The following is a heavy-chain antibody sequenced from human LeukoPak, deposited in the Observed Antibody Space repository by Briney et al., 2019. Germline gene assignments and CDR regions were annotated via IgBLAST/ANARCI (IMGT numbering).Heavy chain of an antibody. CDR3: ANEYSKGDI. CDR2: ISGSGGNT. Sequence: GGSLRLSCAASGFIFPNYVMSWVRQAPGKGLEWVSAISGSGGNTYYTDSVKGRFTISRDNSKNTLYLQMNSLRAEDAAVYYCANEYSKGDIWGQGTMVTVSS. D-gene: IGHD4-11*01. J-gene: IGHJ3*02. V-gene: IGHV3-23*01. CDR1: GFIFPNYV.